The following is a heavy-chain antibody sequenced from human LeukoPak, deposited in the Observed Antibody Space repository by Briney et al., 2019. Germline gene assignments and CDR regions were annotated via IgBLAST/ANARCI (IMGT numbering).Heavy chain of an antibody. J-gene: IGHJ4*02. CDR1: GGSISSYY. CDR2: IYYSGST. V-gene: IGHV4-59*01. Sequence: PETLSLTCTVSGGSISSYYWSWIRQPPGKGLEWIGYIYYSGSTNYNPSLKSRVTISVDTSKNQFSLKLSSVTAVDTAVYYCARDKSGFDYWGQGTLVTVSS. CDR3: ARDKSGFDY.